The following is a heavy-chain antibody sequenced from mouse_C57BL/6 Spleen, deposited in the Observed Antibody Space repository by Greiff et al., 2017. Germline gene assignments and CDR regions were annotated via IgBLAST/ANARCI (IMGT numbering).Heavy chain of an antibody. Sequence: QVQLQQPGAELVKPGASVKLSCKASGYTFTSYWMQWVNQRPGQGLEWIGEIDPSDSYTYYTQKFKGKATMTVDTSYSHAYMQLSSLTSEYSAVYYCARRSGDDYDESWFAYWGQGTLVTVSA. D-gene: IGHD2-4*01. CDR3: ARRSGDDYDESWFAY. J-gene: IGHJ3*01. V-gene: IGHV1-50*01. CDR2: IDPSDSYT. CDR1: GYTFTSYW.